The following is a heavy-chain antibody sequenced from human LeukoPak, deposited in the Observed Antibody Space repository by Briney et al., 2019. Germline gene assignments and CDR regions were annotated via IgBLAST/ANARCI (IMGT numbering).Heavy chain of an antibody. CDR1: GFTFSTFG. D-gene: IGHD3-16*01. Sequence: PGGSLRLSCTGSGFTFSTFGMHWVRQAPGMGREWVAFIRYDGSNEYYGDSVKGRFTISRDNSKNTLYLQMNSLRAEDTAVYYCAKSINDYVWGDYYSWGQGTLVTVSS. CDR3: AKSINDYVWGDYYS. V-gene: IGHV3-30*02. CDR2: IRYDGSNE. J-gene: IGHJ4*02.